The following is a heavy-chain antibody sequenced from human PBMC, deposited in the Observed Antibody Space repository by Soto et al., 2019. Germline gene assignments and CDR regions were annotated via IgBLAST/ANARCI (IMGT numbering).Heavy chain of an antibody. D-gene: IGHD2-2*01. CDR2: INHSGST. CDR1: GGSFSGYY. CDR3: ARGPWRHCSSTSCLIDY. J-gene: IGHJ4*02. Sequence: EPLSLTCAVYGGSFSGYYWSWIRQPPGKGLEWIGEINHSGSTNYNPSLKSRVTISVDTSKNQFSLKLSSVTAADTAVYYCARGPWRHCSSTSCLIDYWGQGTLVTVSS. V-gene: IGHV4-34*01.